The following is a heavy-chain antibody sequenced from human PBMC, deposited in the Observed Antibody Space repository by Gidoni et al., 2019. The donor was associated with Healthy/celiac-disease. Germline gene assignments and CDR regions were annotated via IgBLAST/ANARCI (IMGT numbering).Heavy chain of an antibody. J-gene: IGHJ6*02. CDR3: ARAGIAAANYYYGMDV. V-gene: IGHV4-61*02. D-gene: IGHD6-13*01. CDR1: GGSISRGSYY. CDR2: IYTSGST. Sequence: QVQLQESGPGLVTPSQTLSLTCTVSGGSISRGSYYWSWIRQPAGKGLEWIGRIYTSGSTNYNPSLKSRVTMSVDTSKNQFSLKLSSVTAADTAVYYCARAGIAAANYYYGMDVWGQGTTVTVSS.